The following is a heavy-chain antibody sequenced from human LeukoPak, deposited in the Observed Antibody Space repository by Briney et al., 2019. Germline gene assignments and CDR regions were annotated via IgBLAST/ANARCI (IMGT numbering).Heavy chain of an antibody. CDR3: ATDGRSSGWYGFDY. CDR1: GFTFSTCS. Sequence: NPGGSLRLSCAASGFTFSTCSMNWVRQAPGKGLEWVSSITSPVGCIYYADSLKGRITISRDNARSTLYLQMNSLRADDTAVYYCATDGRSSGWYGFDYWGQGILVTAPS. D-gene: IGHD6-19*01. J-gene: IGHJ4*02. CDR2: ITSPVGCI. V-gene: IGHV3-21*04.